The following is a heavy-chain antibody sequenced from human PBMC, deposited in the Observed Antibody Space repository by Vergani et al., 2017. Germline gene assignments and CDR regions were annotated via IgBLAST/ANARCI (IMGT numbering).Heavy chain of an antibody. CDR2: IWYDGSNK. CDR3: ARAYYYDSSSYYSPFYAFDI. Sequence: QVQLVESGGGVVQPGRSLRLSCAASGFTFTSYGMHWVRQAPGKGLEWVALIWYDGSNKYYADSVKGRFTISRDNSKPTLYLQMNSLRAEDTAVYYCARAYYYDSSSYYSPFYAFDIWGQGTMVTVSS. D-gene: IGHD3-22*01. V-gene: IGHV3-33*01. CDR1: GFTFTSYG. J-gene: IGHJ3*02.